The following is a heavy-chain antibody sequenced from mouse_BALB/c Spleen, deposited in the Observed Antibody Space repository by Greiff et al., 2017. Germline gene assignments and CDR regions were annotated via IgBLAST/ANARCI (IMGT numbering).Heavy chain of an antibody. Sequence: EVKLMESGGDLVKPGGSLKLSCAASGFTFSSYAMSWVRQTPEKRLEWVASISSGGSTYYPDSVKGRFTISRDNARNILYLQMSSLRSEDTAMYYCARKTPAAVDYWGQGTTLTVSS. CDR3: ARKTPAAVDY. J-gene: IGHJ2*01. V-gene: IGHV5-6-5*01. CDR2: ISSGGST. D-gene: IGHD3-2*01. CDR1: GFTFSSYA.